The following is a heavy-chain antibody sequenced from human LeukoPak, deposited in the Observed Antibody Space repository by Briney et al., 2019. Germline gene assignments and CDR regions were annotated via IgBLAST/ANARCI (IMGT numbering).Heavy chain of an antibody. D-gene: IGHD4-23*01. V-gene: IGHV3-21*01. CDR2: ISSSSSYI. CDR3: ARDQTQEASLGYYYYYMDV. J-gene: IGHJ6*03. CDR1: GFTFSSYS. Sequence: GGSLRLSCAASGFTFSSYSMNWVRQAPGKGLEWVSSISSSSSYIYYADSVKGRFTISRDNAKNSLYLQMNSLRAEDTAVYYCARDQTQEASLGYYYYYMDVWGKGTTVTVSS.